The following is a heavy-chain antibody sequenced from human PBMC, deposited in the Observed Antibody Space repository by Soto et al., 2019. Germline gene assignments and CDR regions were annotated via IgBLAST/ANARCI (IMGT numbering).Heavy chain of an antibody. CDR3: AREVYYDWLNWFDP. Sequence: EVQLVESGGGLVQPGGSLRLSCAASGFTFSSYSMNWVRQAPGKGLEWVSYISSSSSTIYYADSVKGRFTISRDNAKNSLYLQMNSLRDEDTAVYYCAREVYYDWLNWFDPWGQGTLVTVSS. J-gene: IGHJ5*02. D-gene: IGHD3-3*01. CDR1: GFTFSSYS. V-gene: IGHV3-48*02. CDR2: ISSSSSTI.